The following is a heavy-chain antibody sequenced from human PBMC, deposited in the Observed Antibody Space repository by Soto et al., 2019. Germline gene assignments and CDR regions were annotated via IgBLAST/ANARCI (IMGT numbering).Heavy chain of an antibody. CDR3: ARDQEELHFDY. CDR1: GYTFTAYC. V-gene: IGHV1-2*02. D-gene: IGHD1-26*01. CDR2: INPNSGDT. Sequence: ASVKVSCKASGYTFTAYCVQWVRQAPGQGLQWMGWINPNSGDTKYAQEFQGRVTLTRDTSISTVYMELSRLTSDDTAVYYCARDQEELHFDYWGQGTLVTVSS. J-gene: IGHJ4*02.